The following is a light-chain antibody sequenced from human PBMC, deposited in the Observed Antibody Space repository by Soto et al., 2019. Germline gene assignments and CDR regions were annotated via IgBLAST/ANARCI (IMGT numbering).Light chain of an antibody. CDR1: QSVTSF. CDR3: QQYGSSPYT. V-gene: IGKV3-11*01. Sequence: EIVLTQSPVTLSLSPGERATLSCRASQSVTSFLAWYQQKPGQAPRLLIYDVSNRATGIPGRFSGSGSGTDFTLTISSLEPEDFAVYYCQQYGSSPYTFGQGTKLEIK. J-gene: IGKJ2*01. CDR2: DVS.